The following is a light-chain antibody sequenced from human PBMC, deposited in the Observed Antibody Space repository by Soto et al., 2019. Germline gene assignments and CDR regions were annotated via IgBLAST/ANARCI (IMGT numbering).Light chain of an antibody. CDR2: DAS. J-gene: IGKJ1*01. CDR1: QSITNR. CDR3: QHYGGMWT. Sequence: DIQMTHSPSTLSASVGDRVAITCRASQSITNRLAWYQLKPGKAPKVLIYDASILERGVPSRFSGSGYGTQFTLTIRSLQPDDSATYCCQHYGGMWTLGQGTKVDIK. V-gene: IGKV1-5*01.